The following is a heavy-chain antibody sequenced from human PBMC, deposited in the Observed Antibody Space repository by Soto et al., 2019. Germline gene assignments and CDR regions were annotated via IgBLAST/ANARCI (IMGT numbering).Heavy chain of an antibody. CDR2: SHHSGST. V-gene: IGHV4-38-2*01. Sequence: PSETLSLTCGVSGYPISSGFFGGWIRQPPGKGLEWVGSSHHSGSTYYNPSLKSRVTISLDTSKNQLSLKLNSVTAADTAVYYCARGLYCSGGSCNPWGNWFDPWGQGTLVTV. J-gene: IGHJ5*02. CDR3: ARGLYCSGGSCNPWGNWFDP. D-gene: IGHD2-15*01. CDR1: GYPISSGFF.